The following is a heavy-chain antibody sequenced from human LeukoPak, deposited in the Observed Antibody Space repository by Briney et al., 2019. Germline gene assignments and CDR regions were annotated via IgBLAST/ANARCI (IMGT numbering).Heavy chain of an antibody. CDR1: GYTFSGYY. CDR3: ARAYYYDSSGSYYFHY. D-gene: IGHD3-22*01. J-gene: IGHJ4*02. CDR2: INPNSDGT. V-gene: IGHV1-2*02. Sequence: ASVKVSCKASGYTFSGYYIHWVRQAPGQGLEWMGWINPNSDGTHYAQKFQGSVTVTRDTSISTAYMELSRLRSDDTAVYYCARAYYYDSSGSYYFHYWGQGTLVTVSS.